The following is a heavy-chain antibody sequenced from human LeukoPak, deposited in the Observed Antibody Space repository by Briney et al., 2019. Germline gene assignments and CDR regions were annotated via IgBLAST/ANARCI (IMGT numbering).Heavy chain of an antibody. D-gene: IGHD3-3*01. CDR3: AKDLGITIFGVVTEFAFDI. CDR2: ISGSGGST. CDR1: GFTFSSYA. V-gene: IGHV3-23*01. J-gene: IGHJ3*02. Sequence: GGSLRLSCAASGFTFSSYAMSWVRQAPGKGLEWVSAISGSGGSTYCADSVKGRFTISRDNSKNTLYLQMNSLRAEDTAVYYCAKDLGITIFGVVTEFAFDIWGQGTMVTVSS.